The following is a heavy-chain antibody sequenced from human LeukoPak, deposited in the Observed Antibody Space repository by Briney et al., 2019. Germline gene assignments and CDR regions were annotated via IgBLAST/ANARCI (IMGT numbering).Heavy chain of an antibody. Sequence: PGGSLRLSCAASGFTVSSNYMTWVRQAPGKGLEWVSVIYKNAITYHADTVKGRFTISRDNAKNSLYLQMNSLRAEDTALYHCARGLGDILTPLDYWGQGTLVTVSS. D-gene: IGHD3-9*01. CDR1: GFTVSSNY. J-gene: IGHJ4*02. CDR2: IYKNAIT. CDR3: ARGLGDILTPLDY. V-gene: IGHV3-53*01.